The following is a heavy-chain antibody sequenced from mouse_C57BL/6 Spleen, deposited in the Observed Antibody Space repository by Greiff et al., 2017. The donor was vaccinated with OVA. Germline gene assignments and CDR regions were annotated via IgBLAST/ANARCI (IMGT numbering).Heavy chain of an antibody. CDR3: ARRDDYDVGDYYAMDY. J-gene: IGHJ4*01. Sequence: QVQLQQSGPELVKPGASVKISCKASGYAFSSSWMNWVKQRPGKGLEWIGRIYPGDGDTNYNGKVKGKATLTADKSSSTAYMQLSSLTSEDSAVYFCARRDDYDVGDYYAMDYWGQGTSVTVSS. D-gene: IGHD2-4*01. CDR1: GYAFSSSW. V-gene: IGHV1-82*01. CDR2: IYPGDGDT.